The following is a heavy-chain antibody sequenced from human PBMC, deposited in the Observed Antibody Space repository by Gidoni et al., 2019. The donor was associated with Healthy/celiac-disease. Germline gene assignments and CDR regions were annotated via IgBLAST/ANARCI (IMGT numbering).Heavy chain of an antibody. Sequence: EVQLVESGGGLVQPGGSLRLSCAASGFTFSSYAMSWVRQAPGKGLEWVSAISGSGGSTYYADSVKGRFTISRDNSKNTLYLQMNSLRAEDTAVYYCAKDQERRWLHPYYFDYWGQGTLVTVSS. V-gene: IGHV3-23*04. CDR2: ISGSGGST. CDR1: GFTFSSYA. J-gene: IGHJ4*02. CDR3: AKDQERRWLHPYYFDY. D-gene: IGHD5-12*01.